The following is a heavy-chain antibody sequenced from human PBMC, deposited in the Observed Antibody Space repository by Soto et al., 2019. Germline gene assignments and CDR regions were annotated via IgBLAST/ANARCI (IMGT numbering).Heavy chain of an antibody. CDR3: ARDLGDSGYDSYRFDP. Sequence: EVQLVESGGGLVKPGGSLRLSCAASGFTISSYSMNWVRQAPGKGLEWVSSISSSSSYIYYADSVKGRFTISRDNAKNSLYLQMNSLRAEDTAVYYCARDLGDSGYDSYRFDPWGQGTLVTVSS. J-gene: IGHJ5*02. CDR1: GFTISSYS. D-gene: IGHD5-12*01. CDR2: ISSSSSYI. V-gene: IGHV3-21*01.